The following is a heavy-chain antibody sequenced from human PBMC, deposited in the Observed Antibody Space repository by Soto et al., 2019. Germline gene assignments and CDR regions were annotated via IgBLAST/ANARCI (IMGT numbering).Heavy chain of an antibody. CDR1: GFTSSGYW. CDR2: INQDGSEK. J-gene: IGHJ5*02. D-gene: IGHD4-4*01. CDR3: ARDYSNPRGRFDP. Sequence: PGGSLRLSCAASGFTSSGYWMTWVRQAPGKGLEWVANINQDGSEKYYVDSVKGRFTISRDNAKDSLYLQMNSLGAEDTAIYYCARDYSNPRGRFDPWGQGTLVTVSS. V-gene: IGHV3-7*01.